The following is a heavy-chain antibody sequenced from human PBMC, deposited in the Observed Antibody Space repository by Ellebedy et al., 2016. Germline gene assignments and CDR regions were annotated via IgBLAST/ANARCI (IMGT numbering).Heavy chain of an antibody. V-gene: IGHV1-3*01. CDR3: ARDMYSSGTYYDRVAFDI. J-gene: IGHJ3*02. D-gene: IGHD6-19*01. CDR2: INAGNGNT. CDR1: GYTLTELS. Sequence: ASVKVSCKVSGYTLTELSMHWVRQAPGQRLEWMGWINAGNGNTKYSQKFQGRVTINRDTSANTAYMELINLRSEDTAVYFCARDMYSSGTYYDRVAFDIWGQGTVVTVSS.